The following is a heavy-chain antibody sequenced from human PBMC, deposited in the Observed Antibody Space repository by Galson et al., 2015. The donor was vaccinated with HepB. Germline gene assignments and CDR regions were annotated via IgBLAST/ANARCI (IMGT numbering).Heavy chain of an antibody. CDR3: AKVAVAGTVFFDY. CDR2: ISGSSGST. CDR1: GFTFSSYA. J-gene: IGHJ4*02. Sequence: SLRLSCAASGFTFSSYAMNWVRQAPGKGLEWVSAISGSSGSTYYADSVKGRFTSSTDNSRNTLYLQMNSLRAEDTAVYYCAKVAVAGTVFFDYWGQGTLVTVSS. V-gene: IGHV3-23*01. D-gene: IGHD6-19*01.